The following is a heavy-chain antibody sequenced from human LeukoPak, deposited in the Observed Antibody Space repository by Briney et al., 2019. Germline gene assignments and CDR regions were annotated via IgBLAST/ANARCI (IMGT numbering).Heavy chain of an antibody. CDR1: GGSISIYY. V-gene: IGHV4-59*01. Sequence: SETLSLTCTVSGGSISIYYWSWIRQPPGKGLEWFGYIYYSGSTNYSPSLKSRVTISVDTAKNHLSVNLTSVTDADTAVYYCARDKHLGFSSGTKYYPYYFDSWGQGIQVTVSS. CDR3: ARDKHLGFSSGTKYYPYYFDS. CDR2: IYYSGST. J-gene: IGHJ4*02. D-gene: IGHD2-2*03.